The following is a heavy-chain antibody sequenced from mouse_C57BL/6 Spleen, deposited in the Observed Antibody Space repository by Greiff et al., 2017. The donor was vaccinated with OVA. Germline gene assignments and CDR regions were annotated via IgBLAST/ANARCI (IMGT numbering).Heavy chain of an antibody. CDR2: IDPSDSYT. CDR1: GYTFTSYW. J-gene: IGHJ2*01. V-gene: IGHV1-69*01. D-gene: IGHD4-1*01. CDR3: ARRRWDDFFYFDY. Sequence: VQLQQPGAELVMPGASVKLSCKASGYTFTSYWMHWVKQRPGQGLEWIGEIDPSDSYTNYNQKFKGKSTLTVDKSSSTADMQLSSLTSEDSAVYYCARRRWDDFFYFDYWGQGTTLTVSS.